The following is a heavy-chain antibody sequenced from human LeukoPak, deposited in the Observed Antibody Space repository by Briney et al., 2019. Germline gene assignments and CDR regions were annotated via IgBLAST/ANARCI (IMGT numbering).Heavy chain of an antibody. CDR3: ARDYYSGGYWCDY. J-gene: IGHJ4*02. CDR1: GYTFTSYD. CDR2: MNPNSGNT. Sequence: ASVKVSCKASGYTFTSYDINWVRQATGQGLEWMGWMNPNSGNTGYAQKFQGRVTITRNTSTSTVYMELSSLRSEDTAVYYCARDYYSGGYWCDYWGQGTLVTVSS. V-gene: IGHV1-8*03. D-gene: IGHD2-21*01.